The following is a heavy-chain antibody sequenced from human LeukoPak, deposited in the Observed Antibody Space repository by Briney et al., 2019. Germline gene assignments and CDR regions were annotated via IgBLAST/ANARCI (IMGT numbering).Heavy chain of an antibody. CDR1: GYSISSGYY. CDR2: IYTSGST. V-gene: IGHV4-38-2*02. Sequence: SETLSLTCTVSGYSISSGYYWGWIRQPPGKGLEWIGRIYTSGSTNYNPSLKSRVTMSVDTSKNQFSLKLSSVTAADPAVYYCASGAMVRGLSSRGGYYYYYMDVWGKGTTVTISS. J-gene: IGHJ6*03. D-gene: IGHD3-10*01. CDR3: ASGAMVRGLSSRGGYYYYYMDV.